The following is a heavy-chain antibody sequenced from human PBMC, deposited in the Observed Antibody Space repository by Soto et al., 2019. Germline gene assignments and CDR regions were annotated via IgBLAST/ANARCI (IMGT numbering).Heavy chain of an antibody. Sequence: QVQLQESGPGLVKPSQTLSLTCTVSGGSISSGGYYWTWIRQHPGKGLEWTGYNYYSGSTYYNLSLTSRVTISPDTAKTQVSLTPSSVTAAVTPVYSCARGSSMAGLYYGMDVWGQGTTVTVSS. CDR3: ARGSSMAGLYYGMDV. D-gene: IGHD6-6*01. CDR2: NYYSGST. CDR1: GGSISSGGYY. V-gene: IGHV4-31*03. J-gene: IGHJ6*02.